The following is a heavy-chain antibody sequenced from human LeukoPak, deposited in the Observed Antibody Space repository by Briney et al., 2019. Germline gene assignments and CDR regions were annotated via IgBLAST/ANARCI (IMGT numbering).Heavy chain of an antibody. CDR1: GFTFSTYE. D-gene: IGHD2-15*01. CDR2: ISSSGSTI. CDR3: ARVLRYCSGGNCYSGGLGYMDV. V-gene: IGHV3-48*03. J-gene: IGHJ6*03. Sequence: GGSLRLSCAASGFTFSTYEMTWVRQSPGKGLEWVSYISSSGSTIYYADSVKGRFTISRDNAKNSLFLQMNSLRAEDTAVYYCARVLRYCSGGNCYSGGLGYMDVWGKGTTVTISS.